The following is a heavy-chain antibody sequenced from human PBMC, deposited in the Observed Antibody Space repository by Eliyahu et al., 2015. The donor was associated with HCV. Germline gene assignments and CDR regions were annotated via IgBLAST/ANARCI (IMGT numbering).Heavy chain of an antibody. Sequence: QVQLQESGPGLVKPSETLSLTCTVXGDSIRXYYWSWIRQPPGKGLEWMGYIYYTGSTNYNPSLKSRVTISIDTSEMQFSLKLSSVTAADTAVYYCARGIWSGYYVDVWGQGTTVTVSS. CDR3: ARGIWSGYYVDV. CDR2: IYYTGST. D-gene: IGHD3-3*01. J-gene: IGHJ6*02. CDR1: GDSIRXYY. V-gene: IGHV4-59*01.